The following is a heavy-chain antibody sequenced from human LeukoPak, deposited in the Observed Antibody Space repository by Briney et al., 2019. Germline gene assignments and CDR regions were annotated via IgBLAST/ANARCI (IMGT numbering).Heavy chain of an antibody. V-gene: IGHV3-23*01. CDR1: GFTFSSYA. CDR3: AKVSVGATTSGDKDY. J-gene: IGHJ4*02. Sequence: GGSLRLSCAASGFTFSSYAMSWVRQAPGKGLEWVSAISGSGGSTYYADSVKGRFTISRDNSKNTLYLQMNSLRAEDTAVYYCAKVSVGATTSGDKDYWGQGTLVTVCS. CDR2: ISGSGGST. D-gene: IGHD1-26*01.